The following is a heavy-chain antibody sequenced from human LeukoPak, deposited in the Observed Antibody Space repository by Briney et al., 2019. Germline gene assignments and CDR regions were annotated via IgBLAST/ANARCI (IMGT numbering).Heavy chain of an antibody. Sequence: PSETLSLTCTVSGGSISSYYWSWIRQSPGKGLEWIGYIYYSGSTNYNPSLKSRVTISVDTSKNQFSLKLSSVTAADTAVYYCARVCSGCSGGSCYSYYYYMDVWGKGTTVTVSS. CDR2: IYYSGST. D-gene: IGHD2-15*01. CDR3: ARVCSGCSGGSCYSYYYYMDV. CDR1: GGSISSYY. V-gene: IGHV4-59*01. J-gene: IGHJ6*03.